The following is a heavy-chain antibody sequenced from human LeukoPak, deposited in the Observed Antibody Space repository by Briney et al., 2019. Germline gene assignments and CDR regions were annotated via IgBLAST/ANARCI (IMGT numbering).Heavy chain of an antibody. D-gene: IGHD6-13*01. J-gene: IGHJ4*02. CDR3: AAGTAADY. V-gene: IGHV3-11*03. CDR2: ISSTSSYT. Sequence: PGGSLRLSCVVSGIPFSDYYMNWIRQAPGEGLEWISYISSTSSYTDYADSVKGRFTISRDNAQNALFLQMNSLRVKDTAVYYCAAGTAADYWGQGTRVAVSS. CDR1: GIPFSDYY.